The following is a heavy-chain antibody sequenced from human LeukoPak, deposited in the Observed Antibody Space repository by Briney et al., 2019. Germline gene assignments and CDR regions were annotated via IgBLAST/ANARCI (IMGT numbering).Heavy chain of an antibody. Sequence: AASVKVSCKASGGTFSSYAISWVRQAPGQGLEWMGRIIPIFGIANYAQKFQGRVTITADKSTSTAYMELSSLRSEDTAVYYCARDLSQWIFDYWGQGTLVTVSS. CDR3: ARDLSQWIFDY. CDR1: GGTFSSYA. D-gene: IGHD5-12*01. CDR2: IIPIFGIA. J-gene: IGHJ4*02. V-gene: IGHV1-69*04.